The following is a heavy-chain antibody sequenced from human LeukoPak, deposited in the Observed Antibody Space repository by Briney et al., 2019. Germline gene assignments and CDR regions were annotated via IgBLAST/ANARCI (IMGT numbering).Heavy chain of an antibody. V-gene: IGHV3-23*01. J-gene: IGHJ4*02. CDR1: GFTFSSYA. CDR2: ISGSGGST. Sequence: GGSLRLSCAASGFTFSSYAMSWVRQAPGKGLEWVSAISGSGGSTYYADSVKGRFTISRDNSKNTLYLQMNSLRAEDTAVYYCAKDLYYDFWSGYFTAFDYWGQGTLVTVSS. CDR3: AKDLYYDFWSGYFTAFDY. D-gene: IGHD3-3*01.